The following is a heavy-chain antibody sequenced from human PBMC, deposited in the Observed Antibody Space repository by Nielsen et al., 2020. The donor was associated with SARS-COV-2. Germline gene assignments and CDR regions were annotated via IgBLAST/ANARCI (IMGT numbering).Heavy chain of an antibody. CDR2: IYSGDSRT. Sequence: GGSLRLSCAASGFTFNNYAMGWVRQAPGKGLEWVSVIYSGDSRTYYADSVKGRFSISRDNSKNTLYLQMNSLRAEDTAVYYCAKSSSDYQYYFEYWGQGILVTVSS. V-gene: IGHV3-23*03. CDR3: AKSSSDYQYYFEY. D-gene: IGHD3-22*01. J-gene: IGHJ4*02. CDR1: GFTFNNYA.